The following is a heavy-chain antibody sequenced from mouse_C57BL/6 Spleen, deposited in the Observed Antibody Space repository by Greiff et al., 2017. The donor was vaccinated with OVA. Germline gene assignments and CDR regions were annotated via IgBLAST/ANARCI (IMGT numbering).Heavy chain of an antibody. J-gene: IGHJ2*01. V-gene: IGHV1-69*01. Sequence: QVQLQQPGAELVMPGASVKLSCKASGYTFTSYWMHWVKQRPGQGLEWIGEIDPSDSYTNYNQKFKGKSTLTVDKSSSTAYMQLSSLTSEDSAVYYCARNPYYYGSSPFDYWGQGTTLTVSS. D-gene: IGHD1-1*01. CDR1: GYTFTSYW. CDR3: ARNPYYYGSSPFDY. CDR2: IDPSDSYT.